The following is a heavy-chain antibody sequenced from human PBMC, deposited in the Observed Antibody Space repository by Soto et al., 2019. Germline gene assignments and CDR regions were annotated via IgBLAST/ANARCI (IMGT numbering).Heavy chain of an antibody. V-gene: IGHV1-69*13. CDR1: GGTFSSYA. Sequence: SVKVSCKASGGTFSSYAISWVRQAPGQGLEWMGGIIPIFGTANYAQKFQGRVTITAGESTSTAYMELSSLRSEDTAVYYCARPSFDPYYYYGMDVWGQGTTVTVSS. J-gene: IGHJ6*02. CDR2: IIPIFGTA. CDR3: ARPSFDPYYYYGMDV.